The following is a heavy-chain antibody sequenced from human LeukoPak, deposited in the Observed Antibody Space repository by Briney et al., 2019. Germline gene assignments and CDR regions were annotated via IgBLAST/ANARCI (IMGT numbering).Heavy chain of an antibody. V-gene: IGHV4-31*03. CDR3: ARDLASYGGNSGLNFDY. J-gene: IGHJ4*02. CDR1: GGSISSGGYY. D-gene: IGHD4-23*01. Sequence: SETLSLTCTVSGGSISSGGYYWSWIRQHPGKGLEWIGYIYYSGSTYYNPSLKSRVTISVDTSKNQFSLKLSSVTAADTAVYYCARDLASYGGNSGLNFDYWGQGTLVTVSS. CDR2: IYYSGST.